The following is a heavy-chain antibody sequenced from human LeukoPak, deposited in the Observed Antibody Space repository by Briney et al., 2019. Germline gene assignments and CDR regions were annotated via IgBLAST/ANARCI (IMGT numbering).Heavy chain of an antibody. J-gene: IGHJ4*02. D-gene: IGHD1-26*01. CDR3: ARVPFKFSGSYTSAVY. V-gene: IGHV1-2*02. Sequence: ASVKVSCKASGYTFTGYYMHWVRQAPGQGLQWMGWVNPNSGGTNYAQKFQGRVTMTRDTSISTAYMELSRLRSDDTAVYYCARVPFKFSGSYTSAVYWGQGTLVTVSS. CDR1: GYTFTGYY. CDR2: VNPNSGGT.